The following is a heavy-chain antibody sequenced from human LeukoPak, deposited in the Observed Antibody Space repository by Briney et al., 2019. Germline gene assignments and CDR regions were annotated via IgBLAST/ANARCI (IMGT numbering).Heavy chain of an antibody. Sequence: PGGSLRLSCAASGFTFSSYDMHWVRQATGKGLEWVSAIGTAGDTYYPGSVKGRFTISRDNSKNTLYLQMNSLRAEDTAVYYCAKDGSGWEIFDYWGQGTLVTVSS. D-gene: IGHD2-15*01. J-gene: IGHJ4*02. CDR2: IGTAGDT. CDR1: GFTFSSYD. CDR3: AKDGSGWEIFDY. V-gene: IGHV3-13*01.